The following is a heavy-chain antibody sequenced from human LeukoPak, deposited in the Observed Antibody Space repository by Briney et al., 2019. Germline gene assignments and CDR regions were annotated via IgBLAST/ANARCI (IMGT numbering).Heavy chain of an antibody. CDR3: ARPMTTERAFDI. Sequence: SETLSLTCTVSGGSISSSSYYWGWIRQPPGKGLEWIGSIYYSGSTYYNPSLKSRVTISVDTSKNQFSLKLSSVTAADTAVYYCARPMTTERAFDIWGQGTMVTVSS. J-gene: IGHJ3*02. CDR2: IYYSGST. V-gene: IGHV4-39*01. CDR1: GGSISSSSYY. D-gene: IGHD4-11*01.